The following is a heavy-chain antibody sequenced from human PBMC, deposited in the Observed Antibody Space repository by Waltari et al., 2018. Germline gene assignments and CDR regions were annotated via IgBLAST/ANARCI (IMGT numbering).Heavy chain of an antibody. J-gene: IGHJ6*03. CDR2: FSYSRST. Sequence: QVQLQESGPGLVTPSETLSLTCTVSAGSISSYYWSWIRQPTGKGLECIGYFSYSRSTNYNPSLKSRVTISVDTSKNQFSLKLSSVTAADTAVYYWARSYYDFWSGRDYYYYMDVWGKGTTVTISS. D-gene: IGHD3-3*01. V-gene: IGHV4-59*01. CDR1: AGSISSYY. CDR3: ARSYYDFWSGRDYYYYMDV.